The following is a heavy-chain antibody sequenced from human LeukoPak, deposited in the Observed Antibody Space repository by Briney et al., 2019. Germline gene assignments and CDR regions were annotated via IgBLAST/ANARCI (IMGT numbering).Heavy chain of an antibody. V-gene: IGHV3-48*03. D-gene: IGHD2-21*02. CDR1: GFTFSNYE. CDR3: AREGVTAPGDY. Sequence: GGSLRLSCAASGFTFSNYEMNWVRQAPGKWPEWVSHIRSSGSTIYYADSVKGRFTISRDNAKNSLYLQMNSLRAEDTAVYYCAREGVTAPGDYWGQGTLVTVSS. J-gene: IGHJ4*02. CDR2: IRSSGSTI.